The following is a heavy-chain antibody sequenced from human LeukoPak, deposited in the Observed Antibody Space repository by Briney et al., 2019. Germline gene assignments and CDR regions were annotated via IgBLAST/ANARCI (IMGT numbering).Heavy chain of an antibody. V-gene: IGHV4-39*07. CDR1: GGSVGTSGSY. CDR3: ARDWDGAYDFNTFDI. Sequence: SETLSLTCTVSGGSVGTSGSYWGWIRQPPGKGLEWIGTLHYSGSTYYNPSLKSRVTISVDTSKNQFSLKLNSVTSADTALYYCARDWDGAYDFNTFDIWGQGTMVTVSS. D-gene: IGHD5-12*01. CDR2: LHYSGST. J-gene: IGHJ3*02.